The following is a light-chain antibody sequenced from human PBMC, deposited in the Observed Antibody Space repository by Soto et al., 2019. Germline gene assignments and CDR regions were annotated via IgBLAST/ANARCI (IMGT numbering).Light chain of an antibody. CDR1: QSLLHRNGYNY. Sequence: EIVMTQSPLSLHVTPGEPTSISCRSTQSLLHRNGYNYLDWYLEKPGQSQKLMIYLGYNRASGVPDRLSGSGSGTDFTLQIRRVEAEDVGVSSCMKALQTPKWTLGKGHKV. CDR2: LGY. V-gene: IGKV2-28*01. J-gene: IGKJ1*01. CDR3: MKALQTPKWT.